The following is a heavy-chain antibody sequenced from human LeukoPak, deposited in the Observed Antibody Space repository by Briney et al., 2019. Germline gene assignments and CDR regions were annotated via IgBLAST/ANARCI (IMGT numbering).Heavy chain of an antibody. D-gene: IGHD3-10*01. J-gene: IGHJ3*02. CDR2: IYYSGST. CDR1: GGSVSSGSYY. V-gene: IGHV4-61*01. CDR3: ARDHGSTDAFDI. Sequence: PSETLSLTCFVSGGSVSSGSYYWSWIRQPPGKGLEWIGYIYYSGSTNYNPSLKSRVTISVDTSKNQFSLKLSSVTAADTAVYYCARDHGSTDAFDIRGQGTMVTVSS.